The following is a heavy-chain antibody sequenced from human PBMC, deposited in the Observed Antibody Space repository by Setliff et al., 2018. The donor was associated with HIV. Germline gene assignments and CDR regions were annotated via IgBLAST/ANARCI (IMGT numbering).Heavy chain of an antibody. CDR3: AYSGRQLRGHYFDF. CDR1: GLSLSTSGVG. J-gene: IGHJ4*02. D-gene: IGHD1-1*01. CDR2: IYWNNNK. Sequence: KSGPTLVNPTQTLTLTCTFSGLSLSTSGVGVGWIRQSPGKALEWLAFIYWNNNKHYSTPLKSRLTVTKDTSKNRVVFTMTNMDPVDTATYYCAYSGRQLRGHYFDFWGQGTPVTVSS. V-gene: IGHV2-5*01.